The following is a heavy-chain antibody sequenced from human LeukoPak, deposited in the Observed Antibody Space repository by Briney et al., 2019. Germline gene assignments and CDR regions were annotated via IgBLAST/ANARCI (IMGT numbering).Heavy chain of an antibody. CDR2: INPNSGGT. CDR3: AREGITIFGVARGWFDP. V-gene: IGHV1-2*02. Sequence: ASVKVSCKASGYTFTGYYMYWVRQAPGQGLEWMGWINPNSGGTNYAQKFQGRVTMTRDTSISTAYMELSRLRSDDTAVYYCAREGITIFGVARGWFDPWGQGTLVTVSS. D-gene: IGHD3-3*01. J-gene: IGHJ5*02. CDR1: GYTFTGYY.